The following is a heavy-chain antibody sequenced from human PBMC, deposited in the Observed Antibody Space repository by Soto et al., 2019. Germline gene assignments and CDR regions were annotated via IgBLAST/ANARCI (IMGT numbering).Heavy chain of an antibody. Sequence: QVQLVESGGGLVKPGGSLRLSCTGSGFIFSEYMTWIRQAPGKGLEGVSYISGSGADTKYADSVRGRFTISRDNAKNSLLLQINSLRAEDTAVYYCARSSGWRHVVGYKYGLDVWGQGTTVIVSS. V-gene: IGHV3-11*06. CDR3: ARSSGWRHVVGYKYGLDV. D-gene: IGHD5-18*01. CDR1: GFIFSEY. J-gene: IGHJ6*02. CDR2: ISGSGADT.